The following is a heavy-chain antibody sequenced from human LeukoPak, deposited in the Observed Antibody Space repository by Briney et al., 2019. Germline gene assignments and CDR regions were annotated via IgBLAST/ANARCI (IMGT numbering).Heavy chain of an antibody. D-gene: IGHD5-18*01. CDR2: INPSGGST. CDR3: AGHTAMADYYYYGMDV. CDR1: GYTFTSYY. V-gene: IGHV1-46*01. Sequence: GASVKVSCKASGYTFTSYYMHWVRQAPGQGLEWLGIINPSGGSTSYAQKFQGRVTMTRDTSTSTVYMELSSLRSEDTAVYYCAGHTAMADYYYYGMDVWGQGTTVTVSS. J-gene: IGHJ6*02.